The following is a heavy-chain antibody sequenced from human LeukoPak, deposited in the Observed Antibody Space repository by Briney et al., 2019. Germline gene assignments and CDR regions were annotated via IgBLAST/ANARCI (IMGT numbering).Heavy chain of an antibody. V-gene: IGHV3-15*07. CDR2: IRSKRDGGTT. D-gene: IGHD2-21*02. Sequence: GGSLRLSCLASGFTFSNTWMSWVRQAPGKGLEWVARIRSKRDGGTTDYAAPAKGRFTISRDDSKNTMYLQMNSLKAEDTAVYYCARDWYYAFDFWGQGTMVTVSS. CDR3: ARDWYYAFDF. J-gene: IGHJ3*01. CDR1: GFTFSNTW.